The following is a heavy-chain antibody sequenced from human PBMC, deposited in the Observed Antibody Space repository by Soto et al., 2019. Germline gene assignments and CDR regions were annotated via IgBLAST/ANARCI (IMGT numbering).Heavy chain of an antibody. CDR3: AKGGYYDFWSGYYSWFDP. CDR1: GFTFSSYA. J-gene: IGHJ5*02. CDR2: ISGSGGST. D-gene: IGHD3-3*01. Sequence: GGSLRLSCAASGFTFSSYAMSWVRQAPGKGLEWVSAISGSGGSTYYADSVKGRFTISRDNSKNTLYLQMNSLRAEDTAVYYCAKGGYYDFWSGYYSWFDPWGEGTLVTVSS. V-gene: IGHV3-23*01.